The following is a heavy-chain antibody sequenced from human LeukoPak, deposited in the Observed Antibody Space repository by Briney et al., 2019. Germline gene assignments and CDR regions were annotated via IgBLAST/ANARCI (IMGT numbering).Heavy chain of an antibody. D-gene: IGHD3-10*01. CDR2: ISNDGTNT. CDR1: GLTFSSYA. CDR3: AKDITLIRGLIINYFDY. J-gene: IGHJ4*02. V-gene: IGHV3-23*01. Sequence: GGSLRLSCAASGLTFSSYAMDWVRQAPGKGLEWVPAISNDGTNTFYADSAKGRFTISRDNSKITLYLQMNSLRAEDTAVYFCAKDITLIRGLIINYFDYWGQGTLVTVSS.